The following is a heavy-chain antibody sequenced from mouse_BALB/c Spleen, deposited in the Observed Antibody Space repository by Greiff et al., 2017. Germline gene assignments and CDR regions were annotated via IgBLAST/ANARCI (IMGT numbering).Heavy chain of an antibody. V-gene: IGHV5-17*02. D-gene: IGHD6-5*01. Sequence: EVMLVESGGGLVQPGGSRKLSCAASGFTFSSFGMHWVRQAPEKGLEWVAYISSGSSTIYYADTVKGRFTISRDNPKNTLFLQMTSLRSEDTAMYYCARSYVYYYAMDYWGQGTSVTVSS. CDR3: ARSYVYYYAMDY. J-gene: IGHJ4*01. CDR1: GFTFSSFG. CDR2: ISSGSSTI.